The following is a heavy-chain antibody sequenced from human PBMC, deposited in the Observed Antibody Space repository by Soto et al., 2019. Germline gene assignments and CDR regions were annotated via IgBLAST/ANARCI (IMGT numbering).Heavy chain of an antibody. CDR1: TGSMRTYY. CDR3: ARDDTTGLFDF. V-gene: IGHV4-59*01. Sequence: SETLSLTCSVSTGSMRTYYWTWIRQSPGKGLEWIGQISHTGRTKYNPSLESRVTISVDTSRKQFSLKLTSVTAADTALYYCARDDTTGLFDFWGQGTLVTVSS. J-gene: IGHJ4*02. CDR2: ISHTGRT. D-gene: IGHD4-17*01.